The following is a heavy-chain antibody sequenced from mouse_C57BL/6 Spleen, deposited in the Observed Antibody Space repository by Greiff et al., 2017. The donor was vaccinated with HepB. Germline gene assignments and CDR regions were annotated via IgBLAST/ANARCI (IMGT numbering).Heavy chain of an antibody. CDR3: ARRYYGSSGYFDV. CDR2: INPNNGGT. V-gene: IGHV1-18*01. CDR1: GYTFTDYN. D-gene: IGHD1-1*01. J-gene: IGHJ1*03. Sequence: VQLQQSRPELVKPGASVKIPCKASGYTFTDYNMDWVKQSHGKSLEWIGDINPNNGGTIYNQKFKGKATLTVDKSSSTAYMELRSLTSEDTAVYYCARRYYGSSGYFDVWGTGTTVTVSS.